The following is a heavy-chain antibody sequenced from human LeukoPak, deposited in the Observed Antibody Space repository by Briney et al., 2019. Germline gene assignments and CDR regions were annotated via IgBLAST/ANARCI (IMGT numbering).Heavy chain of an antibody. D-gene: IGHD1-26*01. Sequence: SETLSLTCTVSGGSISSGGYYWSWIRQHPGKGLEWIGYIYYSGSTYYNPSLKSRVTISVDTSKNQFSLKLSSVTAADTAVYYCARDQVGATIDYWGQGTLVTVSS. V-gene: IGHV4-31*03. CDR1: GGSISSGGYY. CDR3: ARDQVGATIDY. CDR2: IYYSGST. J-gene: IGHJ4*02.